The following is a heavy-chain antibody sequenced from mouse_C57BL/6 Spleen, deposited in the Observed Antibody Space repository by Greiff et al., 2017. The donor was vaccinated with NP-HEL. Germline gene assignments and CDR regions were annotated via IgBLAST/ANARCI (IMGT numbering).Heavy chain of an antibody. D-gene: IGHD1-1*01. J-gene: IGHJ2*01. CDR1: GFNIKDYY. CDR3: ARGYYGSPFYY. V-gene: IGHV14-2*01. CDR2: IDPEDGET. Sequence: VHVKQSGAELVKPGASVKLSCTASGFNIKDYYMHWVKQRTEQGLEWIGRIDPEDGETKYAPKFQGKATITADTSSNTAYLQLSSLTPEDTSVYYSARGYYGSPFYYWGQGTTLTVSS.